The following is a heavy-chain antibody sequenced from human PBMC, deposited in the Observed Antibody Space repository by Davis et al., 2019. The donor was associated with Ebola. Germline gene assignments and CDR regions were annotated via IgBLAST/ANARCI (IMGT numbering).Heavy chain of an antibody. J-gene: IGHJ4*02. CDR1: GGSFSDYF. V-gene: IGHV4-34*01. Sequence: MPSETLSLTCAVYGGSFSDYFWSWIRQSPGKGLEWIGKVSHGGVSDYNPSLRSRVTISVDTSKNQFSLKLSSVTAADTAVYYCARGRRYSYGPPRYWGQGTLVTVSS. CDR3: ARGRRYSYGPPRY. CDR2: VSHGGVS. D-gene: IGHD5-18*01.